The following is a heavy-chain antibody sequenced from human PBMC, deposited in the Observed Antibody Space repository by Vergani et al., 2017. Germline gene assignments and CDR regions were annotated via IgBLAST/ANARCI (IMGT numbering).Heavy chain of an antibody. V-gene: IGHV4-4*03. D-gene: IGHD7-27*01. J-gene: IGHJ4*02. CDR1: GDSISSNNC. CDR3: ATGAGPFDI. Sequence: QVQLQESGPGLVKPPGTLFLTCAVSGDSISSNNCWTWVRQPPGKGLEWIGRLCPSGSTNYKPSLKSRVTMSIDTSKNQFSLKLTSVTAADTAVYYCATGAGPFDIWGQGTLVTVSS. CDR2: LCPSGST.